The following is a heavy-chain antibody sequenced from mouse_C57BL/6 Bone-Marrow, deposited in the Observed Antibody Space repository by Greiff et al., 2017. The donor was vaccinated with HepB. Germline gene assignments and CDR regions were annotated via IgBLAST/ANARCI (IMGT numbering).Heavy chain of an antibody. J-gene: IGHJ3*01. D-gene: IGHD2-1*01. CDR3: AMIYYVNSAWFAY. Sequence: LQESGAELARPGASVKLSCKASGYTFTSYGISWVKQRTGQGLEWIGEIYPRSGNTYYNEKFKGKATLTADKSSSTAYMELRSLTSEHSAVYFCAMIYYVNSAWFAYWGQGTLVTVSA. CDR2: IYPRSGNT. V-gene: IGHV1-81*01. CDR1: GYTFTSYG.